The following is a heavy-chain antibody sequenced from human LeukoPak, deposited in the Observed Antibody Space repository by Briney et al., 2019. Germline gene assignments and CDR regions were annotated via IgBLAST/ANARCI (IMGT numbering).Heavy chain of an antibody. CDR3: ARDTPTYYYDSSGYYPAAFAI. J-gene: IGHJ3*02. Sequence: GASVKVSCKASGYTFTGYYMHWGRQAPGQGQEWVGWINPNSGGTNYAQKFQGRVTMTRDTAIRKAYMELRRQRSDDTAVFYSARDTPTYYYDSSGYYPAAFAIWGQGTMVTVSS. CDR2: INPNSGGT. CDR1: GYTFTGYY. V-gene: IGHV1-2*02. D-gene: IGHD3-22*01.